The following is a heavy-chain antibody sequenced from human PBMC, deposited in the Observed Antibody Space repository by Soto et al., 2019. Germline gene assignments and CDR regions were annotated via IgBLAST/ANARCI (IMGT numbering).Heavy chain of an antibody. Sequence: GGSLRLSCAASGFTFSSYGMHWVRQAPGKGLEWVAVISYDGSNKYYADSVKGRFTISRDNSKNTLYLQMNSLRAEDTAVYYCAKDLTYYDFWSGFLETHVMDVWGQGTTVTVSS. V-gene: IGHV3-30*18. CDR3: AKDLTYYDFWSGFLETHVMDV. CDR1: GFTFSSYG. D-gene: IGHD3-3*01. J-gene: IGHJ6*02. CDR2: ISYDGSNK.